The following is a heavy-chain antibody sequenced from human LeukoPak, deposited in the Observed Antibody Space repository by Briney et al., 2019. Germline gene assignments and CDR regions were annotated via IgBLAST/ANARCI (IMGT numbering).Heavy chain of an antibody. CDR1: GFTFSTYS. V-gene: IGHV3-48*04. CDR3: VRARDFGGLRYAFDI. Sequence: GGSLRLSCAASGFTFSTYSMNWVRQAPGKGLEWISYISSSSSTMYYADSVKGRFTISRDNAKNSLYLQMNSLRAEDTAVYYCVRARDFGGLRYAFDIWGQGTMVTVSS. D-gene: IGHD2-21*01. J-gene: IGHJ3*02. CDR2: ISSSSSTM.